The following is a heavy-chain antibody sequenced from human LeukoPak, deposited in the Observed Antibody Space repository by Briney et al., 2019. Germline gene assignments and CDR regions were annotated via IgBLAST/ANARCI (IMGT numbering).Heavy chain of an antibody. D-gene: IGHD5-18*01. Sequence: SETLSLTCAVSGGSISSSDWWSWVRQPPGRGLEWIGYIWRSDHTNYNPSLKSRVTISVDTSKNQFSLKLSSVTAADTAVYYCARPPSRGYACGPFDYWGQGTLVTVSS. J-gene: IGHJ4*02. CDR1: GGSISSSDW. V-gene: IGHV4-4*02. CDR3: ARPPSRGYACGPFDY. CDR2: IWRSDHT.